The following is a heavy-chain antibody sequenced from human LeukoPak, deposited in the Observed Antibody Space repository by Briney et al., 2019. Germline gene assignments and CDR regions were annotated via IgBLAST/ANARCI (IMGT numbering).Heavy chain of an antibody. Sequence: GGSLRLSCAASGFTFNSYAMHWVRQAPGKGLEWVAVISYDASNKYYVDSVKGRFTISRDNSKNTLYLQMDSLRVEDIAVYYCAKAVTYYYGAGLDYWGQGTLVTVSS. V-gene: IGHV3-30*18. CDR2: ISYDASNK. D-gene: IGHD3-10*01. CDR3: AKAVTYYYGAGLDY. CDR1: GFTFNSYA. J-gene: IGHJ4*02.